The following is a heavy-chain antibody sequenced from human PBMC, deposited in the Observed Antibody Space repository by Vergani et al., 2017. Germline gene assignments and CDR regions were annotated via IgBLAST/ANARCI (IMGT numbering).Heavy chain of an antibody. V-gene: IGHV3-21*06. J-gene: IGHJ6*02. D-gene: IGHD2-8*01. CDR2: IGSSGPYI. CDR3: ARDCTSGGCPDNYGMDV. CDR1: GFTFSDFS. Sequence: VQLVESGGGLVKPGGSLSLSCAASGFTFSDFSMSWVRQAPGKGLEWVAFIGSSGPYINYADSVKGRFIISRDNTNNSLFLKLRSLRAEDAAVYYCARDCTSGGCPDNYGMDVWGQGATVTVSS.